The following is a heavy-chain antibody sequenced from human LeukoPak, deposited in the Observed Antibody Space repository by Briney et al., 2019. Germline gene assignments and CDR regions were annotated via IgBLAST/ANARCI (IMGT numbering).Heavy chain of an antibody. CDR2: ISGSGENT. J-gene: IGHJ4*02. Sequence: GGSLRLSCAASGFTFNNYAMNWVRQAPGKGLEWVSSISGSGENTYYADSVKGPFTISRDNSKNTLSLQMNSLRAEDTAVYYCAKGSVNYDILTGSYFDYWGQGTLVTVSS. CDR3: AKGSVNYDILTGSYFDY. CDR1: GFTFNNYA. V-gene: IGHV3-23*01. D-gene: IGHD3-9*01.